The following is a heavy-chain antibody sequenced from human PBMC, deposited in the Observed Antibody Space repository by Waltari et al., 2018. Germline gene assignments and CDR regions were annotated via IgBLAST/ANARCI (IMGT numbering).Heavy chain of an antibody. D-gene: IGHD2-15*01. CDR2: ISSGGHTR. CDR3: ARTKPVVAGERWAFDI. CDR1: GFTFSSYT. J-gene: IGHJ3*02. Sequence: QVQLVESGGGVVQPGRSLRLSCAASGFTFSSYTMHWVRQAPGKGLEWVAVISSGGHTRFYTDSVKGRFTISRDDSKNTLYLEMNSLRPEDTAVYYCARTKPVVAGERWAFDIWGQGTVVTVSS. V-gene: IGHV3-30-3*01.